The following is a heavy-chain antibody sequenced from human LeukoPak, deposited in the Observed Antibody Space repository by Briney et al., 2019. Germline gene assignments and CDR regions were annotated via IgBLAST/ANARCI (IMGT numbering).Heavy chain of an antibody. J-gene: IGHJ4*02. CDR2: IDYSGST. CDR1: GDSISHYY. Sequence: SETLSLTCTVSGDSISHYYWSWIRQPPGKGLEWIASIDYSGSTNYNPSLKRPLTISIDTSKKQFSLKLNSVTAADTVVYYCAREASLVGATIYWGQGTLVTVSS. D-gene: IGHD1-26*01. V-gene: IGHV4-59*01. CDR3: AREASLVGATIY.